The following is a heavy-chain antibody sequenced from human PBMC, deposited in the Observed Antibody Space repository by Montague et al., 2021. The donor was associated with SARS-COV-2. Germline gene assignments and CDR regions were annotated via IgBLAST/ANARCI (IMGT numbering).Heavy chain of an antibody. V-gene: IGHV4-61*01. CDR1: GGSVSSGSYY. D-gene: IGHD3-22*01. J-gene: IGHJ4*02. CDR3: ARERLGYYDTSSYYIFDY. CDR2: IYYSGST. Sequence: SETLSLTCTVSGGSVSSGSYYWSWIRQPPGKGLEWIGYIYYSGSTNYXXXLKSRVTISVDTSKNQFSLKLSSVTAADTAVYYCARERLGYYDTSSYYIFDYWGQGTLVTVSS.